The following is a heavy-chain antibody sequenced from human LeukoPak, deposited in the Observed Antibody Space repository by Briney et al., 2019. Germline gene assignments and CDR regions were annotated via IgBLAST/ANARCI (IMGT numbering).Heavy chain of an antibody. CDR3: AKARIAAAGTGAFDV. CDR2: FSAIDGSA. Sequence: GGSLRLSCAASGFTFSNAWMSWVRQAPGKGLEWVSAFSAIDGSAQYAESVRGRFTISRDNSKNSLYLQMNSLRDEDTAVYFCAKARIAAAGTGAFDVWGQGTMVTVSS. D-gene: IGHD6-13*01. CDR1: GFTFSNAW. V-gene: IGHV3-23*01. J-gene: IGHJ3*01.